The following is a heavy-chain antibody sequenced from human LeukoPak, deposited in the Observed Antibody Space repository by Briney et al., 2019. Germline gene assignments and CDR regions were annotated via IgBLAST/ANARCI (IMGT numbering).Heavy chain of an antibody. J-gene: IGHJ4*02. CDR3: ARNYYDSSGYYEELDY. CDR1: GGTFSSYA. Sequence: SVKISCKASGGTFSSYAISWVRQAPGQGLEWMGGIIPIFGTANYAQKFQGRVTITADESTSTAYVELSSLRSEDTAVYYCARNYYDSSGYYEELDYWGQGTLVTVSS. V-gene: IGHV1-69*13. D-gene: IGHD3-22*01. CDR2: IIPIFGTA.